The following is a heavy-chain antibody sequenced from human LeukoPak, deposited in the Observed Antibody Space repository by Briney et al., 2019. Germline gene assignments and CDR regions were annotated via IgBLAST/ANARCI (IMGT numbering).Heavy chain of an antibody. CDR3: ARLGHYYGSGSGSGSYYNAPYDY. J-gene: IGHJ4*02. CDR1: GGSISSYY. D-gene: IGHD3-10*01. CDR2: XXXXXXX. Sequence: PSETLSLTCTVSGGSISSYYWNWIRQPPGKGLEWIGYXXXXXXXYYNPSLKSRVTISVDTSKNQFSLKLSSVTAADTAVYYCARLGHYYGSGSGSGSYYNAPYDYWGQGTLVTVSS. V-gene: IGHV4-4*08.